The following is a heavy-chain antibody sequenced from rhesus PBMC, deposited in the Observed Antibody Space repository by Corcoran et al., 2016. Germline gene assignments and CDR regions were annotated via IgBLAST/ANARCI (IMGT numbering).Heavy chain of an antibody. J-gene: IGHJ4*01. V-gene: IGHV4-76*01. Sequence: QVQLQESGPGLVKPSETLSLTCSVSGGSVSGCYNWNWIRQSPGKGLEWMGYLSDSGATYYNAALKNRVTISKDTSKNQFSLKLSSVTAADTAVYYCGRSGAATGAYWGQGVLVTVSS. CDR2: LSDSGAT. CDR3: GRSGAATGAY. CDR1: GGSVSGCYN. D-gene: IGHD6-31*01.